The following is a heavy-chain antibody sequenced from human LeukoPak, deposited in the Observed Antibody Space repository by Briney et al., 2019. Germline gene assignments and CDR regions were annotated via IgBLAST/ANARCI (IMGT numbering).Heavy chain of an antibody. CDR1: GASISSSTDY. V-gene: IGHV4-61*01. D-gene: IGHD1-26*01. CDR2: IYYSGST. J-gene: IGHJ6*03. CDR3: AREKWEPHTPHYYYYMDV. Sequence: SETLSLTCTDSGASISSSTDYWGWIRQPPGKGLEWIGYIYYSGSTNYNPSLKSRVTISVDTSKNQFSLKLSSVTAADTAVYYCAREKWEPHTPHYYYYMDVWGKGTTVTVSS.